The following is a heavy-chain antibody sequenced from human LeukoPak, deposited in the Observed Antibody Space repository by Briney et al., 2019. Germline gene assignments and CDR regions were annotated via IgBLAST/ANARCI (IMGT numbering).Heavy chain of an antibody. D-gene: IGHD1-14*01. V-gene: IGHV4-59*08. CDR2: IYYSGST. J-gene: IGHJ5*02. CDR1: GGSISSYY. Sequence: SETLSLTCTVSGGSISSYYWSWIRQPPGKGLEWIGYIYYSGSTNYNPSLKSRLTISVDTSKNQFSLKLTSVTAADTAVYYCVRLNKPGWFDPWGQGTLVTVSS. CDR3: VRLNKPGWFDP.